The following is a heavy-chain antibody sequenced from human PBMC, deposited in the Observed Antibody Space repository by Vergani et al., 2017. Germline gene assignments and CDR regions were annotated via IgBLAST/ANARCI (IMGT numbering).Heavy chain of an antibody. CDR1: GGSISSGGYY. CDR2: IYYSGST. Sequence: QVQLQESGPGLVKPSQTLSLTCTVSGGSISSGGYYWSWIRQHPGKGLEWIGYIYYSGSTYYNPSLKSRVTISVDTSKNQFSLKLRSVTAADTAVYYCASGGNSNNNPPWFDPWGQGTLVTVSS. J-gene: IGHJ5*02. V-gene: IGHV4-31*03. CDR3: ASGGNSNNNPPWFDP. D-gene: IGHD4-11*01.